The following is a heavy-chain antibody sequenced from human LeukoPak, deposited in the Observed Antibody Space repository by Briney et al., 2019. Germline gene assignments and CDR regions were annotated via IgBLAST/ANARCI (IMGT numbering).Heavy chain of an antibody. CDR2: ISGSGGST. J-gene: IGHJ4*02. CDR1: GFTFSSYA. D-gene: IGHD3-22*01. V-gene: IGHV3-23*01. Sequence: GASLRLSCAASGFTFSSYAMSWVRQALGKGLEWVSAISGSGGSTYYADSVKGRFTISRDNSKNTLYLQMNSLRAEDTAVYYCAKDLGGYYYDSSGTFDYWGQGTLVTVSS. CDR3: AKDLGGYYYDSSGTFDY.